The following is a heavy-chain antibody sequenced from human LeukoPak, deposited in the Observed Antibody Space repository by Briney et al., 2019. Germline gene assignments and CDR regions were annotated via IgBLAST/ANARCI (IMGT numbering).Heavy chain of an antibody. CDR2: IWYDGSNK. V-gene: IGHV3-33*01. CDR1: GFTFSSYG. J-gene: IGHJ4*02. Sequence: GRSLRLSCAASGFTFSSYGMHWVRQAPGKGLEWVAVIWYDGSNKYYADFVKGRFTISRDNSKNTLYLQMNSLRAEGTAVYYCARALQWAGGGYFDYWGQGTLVTVSS. D-gene: IGHD1-26*01. CDR3: ARALQWAGGGYFDY.